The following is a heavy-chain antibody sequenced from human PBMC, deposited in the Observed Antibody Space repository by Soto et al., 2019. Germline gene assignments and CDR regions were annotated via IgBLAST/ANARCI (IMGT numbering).Heavy chain of an antibody. CDR2: IIPIFGTA. V-gene: IGHV1-69*13. CDR1: GGTLSSYA. J-gene: IGHJ4*02. Sequence: GASVKVSCKASGGTLSSYAISWVRQAPGQGLEWMGGIIPIFGTANYAQKFQGRVTITADESTSTAYMELSSLRSEDTAVYYCAREISKYYDSQSYYFDYWGQGTLVTVSS. CDR3: AREISKYYDSQSYYFDY. D-gene: IGHD3-22*01.